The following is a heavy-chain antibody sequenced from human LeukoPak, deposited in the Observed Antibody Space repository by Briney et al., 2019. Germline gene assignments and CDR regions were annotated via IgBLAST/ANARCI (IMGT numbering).Heavy chain of an antibody. V-gene: IGHV4-39*07. CDR2: IYYSGST. D-gene: IGHD4-17*01. CDR1: GGSISSSSYY. J-gene: IGHJ4*02. CDR3: VRGSFWAYGVVREFDY. Sequence: KPSETLSLTCTVSGGSISSSSYYWGWIRQPPGKGLEWIGSIYYSGSTHYNPSLKSRVTISVDTSKNQFSLKLSSVTAAETAVYYCVRGSFWAYGVVREFDYWGQGTLVTVSS.